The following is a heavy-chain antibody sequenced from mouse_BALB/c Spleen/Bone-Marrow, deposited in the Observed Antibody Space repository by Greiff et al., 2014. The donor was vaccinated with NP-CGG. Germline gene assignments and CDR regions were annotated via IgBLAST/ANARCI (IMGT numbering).Heavy chain of an antibody. D-gene: IGHD1-1*02. V-gene: IGHV1-80*01. Sequence: LVESGAELVRPGSSLKISCKASGYAFSSYWMNWVKQRPGQGLEWIGQIYPGDGDTNYNGKFKGKATLTADKSSSTAYMQLGSLTSEDSAVYFCARSTSTMDYWGQGTTLTVSS. CDR2: IYPGDGDT. CDR1: GYAFSSYW. J-gene: IGHJ2*01. CDR3: ARSTSTMDY.